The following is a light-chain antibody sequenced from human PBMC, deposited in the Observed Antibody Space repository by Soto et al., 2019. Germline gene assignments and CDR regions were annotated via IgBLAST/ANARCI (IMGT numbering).Light chain of an antibody. Sequence: SVLTRSPCSLYKSPGERATLSCRASHSVSNSYLAWYQQKPGQAPRLLVYGASSRATGIPDRFSGSGSGTEFTLTISSLQPDDFATYYCQQYNSYPRTFGPGTKVDIK. J-gene: IGKJ3*01. V-gene: IGKV3-20*01. CDR1: HSVSNSY. CDR3: QQYNSYPRT. CDR2: GAS.